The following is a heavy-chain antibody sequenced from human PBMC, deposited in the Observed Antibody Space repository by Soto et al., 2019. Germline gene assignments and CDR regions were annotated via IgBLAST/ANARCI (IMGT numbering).Heavy chain of an antibody. D-gene: IGHD3-10*01. CDR3: ARVSPYGSGSDYYGMDG. V-gene: IGHV1-3*01. CDR1: GYTFTTYA. CDR2: INAGNGNI. Sequence: QVQLVQSGAEVKKPGASVKVSCKASGYTFTTYAIHWVRQAPGQRLEWMGWINAGNGNIKYSQKFQGRVTITRDTSATTAYMELSSLRSEDTAVYYCARVSPYGSGSDYYGMDGWGQGTTVTVSS. J-gene: IGHJ6*02.